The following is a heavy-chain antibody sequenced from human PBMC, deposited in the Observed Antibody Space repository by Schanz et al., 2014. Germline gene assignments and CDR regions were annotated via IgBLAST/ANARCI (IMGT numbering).Heavy chain of an antibody. CDR2: ISGSSIHK. V-gene: IGHV3-48*04. J-gene: IGHJ4*02. Sequence: VQLVESGGDLVKPGGSLRLSCEASGFTFSNYGMNWVRQAPGKGLEWVSHISGSSIHKNYADSVKGRFSISRDNGETSVYLQINSLRVEDTAVYYCAKDGRLPYYGTGSDFDYWGQGTLVTVSS. CDR1: GFTFSNYG. D-gene: IGHD3-22*01. CDR3: AKDGRLPYYGTGSDFDY.